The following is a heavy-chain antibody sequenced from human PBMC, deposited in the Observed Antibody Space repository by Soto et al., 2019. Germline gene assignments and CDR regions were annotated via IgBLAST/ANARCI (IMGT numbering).Heavy chain of an antibody. CDR2: ISYDGSNK. CDR1: GFTFSSYA. CDR3: ARGWTGRPPRFDY. V-gene: IGHV3-30-3*01. Sequence: GGSLRLSCAASGFTFSSYAMHWVRQAPGKGLEWVAVISYDGSNKYYADSVKGRFTISRDNSKNTLYLQMNSLRAEDTAVYYCARGWTGRPPRFDYWGQGTLVTVSS. J-gene: IGHJ4*02.